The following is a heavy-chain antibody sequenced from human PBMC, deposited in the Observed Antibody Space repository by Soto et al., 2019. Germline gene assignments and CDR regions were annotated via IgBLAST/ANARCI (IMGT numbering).Heavy chain of an antibody. CDR2: IYWDDDK. CDR1: GFSLSTSGVG. Sequence: QITLKESGPTLVKPTQTLTLTCTFSGFSLSTSGVGVGWIRQPPGKALEWLALIYWDDDKRYSPSLKSRLTITKDTPKNQVVLTMTNMDPVDTATYYCAHRSGSGYDFDYWGQGTLVTVSS. CDR3: AHRSGSGYDFDY. J-gene: IGHJ4*02. D-gene: IGHD3-22*01. V-gene: IGHV2-5*02.